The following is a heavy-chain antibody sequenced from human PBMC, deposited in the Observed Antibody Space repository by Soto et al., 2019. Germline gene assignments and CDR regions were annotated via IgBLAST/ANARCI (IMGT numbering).Heavy chain of an antibody. CDR2: MNPNSGNT. Sequence: QVQLVQSGAEVKKPGASVKVSCKASGYTFTSYDINWVRQATGQGLEWMGWMNPNSGNTGYAQKFQGRVTMTRNTSISTAYMELSSLRSEDTAVYYCARGLSKIEWEPIRNDYWGQGTLVTVSS. CDR3: ARGLSKIEWEPIRNDY. CDR1: GYTFTSYD. V-gene: IGHV1-8*01. J-gene: IGHJ4*02. D-gene: IGHD1-26*01.